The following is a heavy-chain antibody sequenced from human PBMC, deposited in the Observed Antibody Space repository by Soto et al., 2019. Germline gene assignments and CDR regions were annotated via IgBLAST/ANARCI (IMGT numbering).Heavy chain of an antibody. CDR1: GFTFSSYS. CDR2: ISSSSSYI. V-gene: IGHV3-21*01. Sequence: PGGSLRLSCSASGFTFSSYSMNWVRQAPGKGLEWVSSISSSSSYIYYADSVKGRFTISRDNAKNSLYLQMNSPRAEDTAVYYCARPHSSGFSFDYWGQGTLVTVSS. D-gene: IGHD3-22*01. CDR3: ARPHSSGFSFDY. J-gene: IGHJ4*02.